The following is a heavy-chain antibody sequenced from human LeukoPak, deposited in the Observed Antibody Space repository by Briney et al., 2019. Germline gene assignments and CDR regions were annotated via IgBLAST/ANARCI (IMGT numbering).Heavy chain of an antibody. V-gene: IGHV3-48*01. CDR1: GFTFSSYS. CDR2: ISSSSSTI. Sequence: GGSLRLSCAASGFTFSSYSMNWVRQAPGKGLEWVSYISSSSSTIYYADSVKGRLTISRDSAKNSPYLQMNSLRAEDTAVYYCARDLEVPRPFDYWGQGTLVTVSS. J-gene: IGHJ4*02. CDR3: ARDLEVPRPFDY. D-gene: IGHD1-1*01.